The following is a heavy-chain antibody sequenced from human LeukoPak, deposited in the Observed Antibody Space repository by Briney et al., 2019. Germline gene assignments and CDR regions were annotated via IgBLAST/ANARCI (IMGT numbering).Heavy chain of an antibody. Sequence: GASVKVSCKASGGTFSSYAISWVRQAPGQGLEWMGRIIPILGIANYAQKFQGRVTITADKSTSTAYMELSSLRSEDTAVYYCARGWKGYSGYEVGDYWGQGTLVTVSS. V-gene: IGHV1-69*04. CDR2: IIPILGIA. CDR3: ARGWKGYSGYEVGDY. D-gene: IGHD5-12*01. CDR1: GGTFSSYA. J-gene: IGHJ4*02.